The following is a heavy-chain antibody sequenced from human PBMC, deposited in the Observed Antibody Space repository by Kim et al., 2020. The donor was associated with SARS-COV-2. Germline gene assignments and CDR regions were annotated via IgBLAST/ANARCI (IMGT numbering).Heavy chain of an antibody. CDR3: ASGTRSMPVDTAMVN. V-gene: IGHV3-21*01. Sequence: GSLRLSCAASGFTFSSYSMNWVRQAPGKGLEWVSSISSSSSSYIYYADSVKGRFTISRDNAKNSLYLQMNSLRAEDTAVYYCASGTRSMPVDTAMVNWGQGTLVTVSS. D-gene: IGHD5-18*01. CDR1: GFTFSSYS. CDR2: ISSSSSSYI. J-gene: IGHJ4*02.